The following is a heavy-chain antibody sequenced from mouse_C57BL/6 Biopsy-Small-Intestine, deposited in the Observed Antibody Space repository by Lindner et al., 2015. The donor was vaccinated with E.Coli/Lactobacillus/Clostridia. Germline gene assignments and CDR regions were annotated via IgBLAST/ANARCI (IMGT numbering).Heavy chain of an antibody. J-gene: IGHJ4*01. V-gene: IGHV1-34*02. Sequence: QLQESGPELVKPGASVKISCRASGYTFTDYNMDWVKQSHGKSLEWIGYIYPNNGGTGYNQKFKSKATLTVDKSSSTAYMELHSLTSEDSAVYYCARGAYYRYEGYAMDYWGQGTSVTVSS. CDR2: IYPNNGGT. D-gene: IGHD2-14*01. CDR1: GYTFTDYN. CDR3: ARGAYYRYEGYAMDY.